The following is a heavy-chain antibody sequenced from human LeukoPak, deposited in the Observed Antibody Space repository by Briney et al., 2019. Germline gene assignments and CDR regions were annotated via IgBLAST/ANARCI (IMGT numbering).Heavy chain of an antibody. Sequence: ASVKDSCKASGYTFTSYYMHWVRQAPGQGLEWTGIINPSGGSTSYAQKFQGRVTMTRDTSTSTVYMELSSLRSEDTAVYYCAREYSGYGSDYWGQGTLVTVSS. CDR2: INPSGGST. CDR1: GYTFTSYY. D-gene: IGHD5-12*01. J-gene: IGHJ4*02. CDR3: AREYSGYGSDY. V-gene: IGHV1-46*03.